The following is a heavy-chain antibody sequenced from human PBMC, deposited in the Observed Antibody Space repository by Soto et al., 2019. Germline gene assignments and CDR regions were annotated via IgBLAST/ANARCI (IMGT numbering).Heavy chain of an antibody. CDR1: GGSISSYY. D-gene: IGHD2-2*01. Sequence: SETLSLTCTVSGGSISSYYWSWIRQPPGKGLEWIGYIYYSGSTNYNPSLKSRVTISVDTSKNQFSLKLSSVTAADTAVYYCARHEVAPAAMFDYWGQGTLVTVSS. J-gene: IGHJ4*02. CDR3: ARHEVAPAAMFDY. CDR2: IYYSGST. V-gene: IGHV4-59*01.